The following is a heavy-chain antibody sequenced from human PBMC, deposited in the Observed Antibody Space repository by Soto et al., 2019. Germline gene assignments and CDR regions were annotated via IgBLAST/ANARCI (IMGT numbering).Heavy chain of an antibody. CDR2: IYYSGST. J-gene: IGHJ6*02. Sequence: SETLSLTCTVSGGSISSYYWSWIRQPPGKGLEWIGYIYYSGSTNYNPSLKSRVTISVDTSKNQFSLKLSSVTAADTAVYYCARVDFWSGSDYYGMDVWGQGTTVTVSS. CDR3: ARVDFWSGSDYYGMDV. D-gene: IGHD3-3*01. CDR1: GGSISSYY. V-gene: IGHV4-59*01.